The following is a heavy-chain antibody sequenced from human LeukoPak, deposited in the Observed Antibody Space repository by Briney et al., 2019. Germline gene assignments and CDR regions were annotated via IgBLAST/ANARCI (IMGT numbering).Heavy chain of an antibody. J-gene: IGHJ4*01. D-gene: IGHD6-19*01. CDR2: ISSRGDST. V-gene: IGHV3-23*01. CDR1: GFIFSNYA. Sequence: GGSLRLSCAASGFIFSNYAMSWVRQVPGRGLEWVSTISSRGDSTYVADSVKGRFTISRDNSKNSLYLQIHTERPEDTAIYYCVKGPRPDITVAHTVENWGHRKLCTVSS. CDR3: VKGPRPDITVAHTVEN.